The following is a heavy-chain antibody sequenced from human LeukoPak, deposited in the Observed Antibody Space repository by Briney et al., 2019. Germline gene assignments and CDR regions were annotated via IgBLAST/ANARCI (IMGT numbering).Heavy chain of an antibody. J-gene: IGHJ6*03. D-gene: IGHD4-17*01. CDR2: IYHSGST. V-gene: IGHV4-4*02. CDR3: AKVGYGDSYYYYYYYMDV. CDR1: GFTFSNYGM. Sequence: GSLRLSCTVSGFTFSNYGMSWVRQPPGKGLEWIGEIYHSGSTNYNPSLKSRVTISVDKSKNHFSLKLRSVTAADTAVYYCAKVGYGDSYYYYYYYMDVWGKGTTVTVSS.